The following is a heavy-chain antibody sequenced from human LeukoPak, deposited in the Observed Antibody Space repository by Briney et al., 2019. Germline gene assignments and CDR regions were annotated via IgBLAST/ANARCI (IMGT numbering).Heavy chain of an antibody. CDR2: FDPEDGET. CDR3: ATSRLLQYPSYYYYYMDV. J-gene: IGHJ6*03. CDR1: GYTLTELS. D-gene: IGHD4-11*01. V-gene: IGHV1-24*01. Sequence: ASVKVSCKVSGYTLTELSMHWVRQAPGKGLEWMGGFDPEDGETIYAQKFQGRVTMTEDTSTDTAYMELSSLRSEDTAVYYCATSRLLQYPSYYYYYMDVWGKGTTVTVSS.